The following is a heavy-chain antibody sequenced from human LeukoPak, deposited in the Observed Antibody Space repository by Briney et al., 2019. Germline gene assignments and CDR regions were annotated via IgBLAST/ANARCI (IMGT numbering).Heavy chain of an antibody. CDR1: GYTFTSYG. V-gene: IGHV1-18*01. D-gene: IGHD6-19*01. J-gene: IGHJ3*02. CDR2: ISAYNGNT. Sequence: ASVKVSCNASGYTFTSYGISWVRQAPGQGLEWMGWISAYNGNTNYAQKLQGRVTMTTDTSTSTAYMELRSLRSDDTAVYYCARNVAGTYAFDIWGQGTMVTVSS. CDR3: ARNVAGTYAFDI.